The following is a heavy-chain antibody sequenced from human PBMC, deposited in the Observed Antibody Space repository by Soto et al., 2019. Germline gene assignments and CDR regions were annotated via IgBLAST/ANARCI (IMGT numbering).Heavy chain of an antibody. CDR3: ARDPGYSSGWETPGGMDV. D-gene: IGHD6-19*01. CDR1: GFTFSSYG. CDR2: IWYDGSNK. V-gene: IGHV3-33*01. Sequence: QVQLVESGGGVVQPGRSLRLSCAASGFTFSSYGMHWVRQAPGKGLEWVAVIWYDGSNKYYADSVKGRFTISRDNSKNTLYLQMNSLRAEDTAVYYCARDPGYSSGWETPGGMDVWGQGTTVTVSS. J-gene: IGHJ6*02.